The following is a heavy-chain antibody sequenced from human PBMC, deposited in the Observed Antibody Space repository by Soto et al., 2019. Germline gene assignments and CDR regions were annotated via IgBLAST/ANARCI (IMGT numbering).Heavy chain of an antibody. CDR3: ARHNYGSGSTYFDY. J-gene: IGHJ4*02. D-gene: IGHD3-10*01. Sequence: SETICVTSTVADGKIVGYGWSWIRQPPGKGLEWIGYIYYSGSTNYNPSLKSRVTISVDTSKNQFSLKLNSMTAADTAVYYCARHNYGSGSTYFDYWGQGTLVTVSS. CDR1: DGKIVGYG. V-gene: IGHV4-59*08. CDR2: IYYSGST.